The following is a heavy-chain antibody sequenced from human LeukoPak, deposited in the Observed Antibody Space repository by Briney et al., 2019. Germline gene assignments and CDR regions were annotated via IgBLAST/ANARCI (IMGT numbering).Heavy chain of an antibody. CDR1: GFTFNNYG. D-gene: IGHD2-2*01. Sequence: GGSLRLSCAASGFTFNNYGMRWVRQAPGKGLEWVAVISYDGRNIHYPDSVKGRFTISRDISTDTLWLQMDSLRTEDTAVYYCAKGPLRGTAAAIDYWGQGTLVTVSS. V-gene: IGHV3-30*18. J-gene: IGHJ4*02. CDR2: ISYDGRNI. CDR3: AKGPLRGTAAAIDY.